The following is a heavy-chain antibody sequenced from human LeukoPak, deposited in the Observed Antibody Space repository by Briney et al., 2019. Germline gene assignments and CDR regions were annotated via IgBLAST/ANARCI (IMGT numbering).Heavy chain of an antibody. Sequence: ASVKVSCKASGYTFTAYYMHWVRQAPGQGLEWMGWINPNSGGTNYAQKFQGRVTMTRDTSISTAYMELSRLRSDDTAVYYCARIDSLTRVHDYWGQGTLVTVSS. J-gene: IGHJ4*02. D-gene: IGHD1-1*01. CDR3: ARIDSLTRVHDY. CDR1: GYTFTAYY. CDR2: INPNSGGT. V-gene: IGHV1-2*02.